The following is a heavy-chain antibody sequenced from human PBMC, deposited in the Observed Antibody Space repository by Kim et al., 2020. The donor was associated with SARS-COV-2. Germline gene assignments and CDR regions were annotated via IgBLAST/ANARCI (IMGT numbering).Heavy chain of an antibody. D-gene: IGHD6-13*01. Sequence: GGSLRLSCAASGFTFSSYWMHWVRQAPGKGLVWVSRINSDGSSTSYADSVKGRFTISRDNAKNTLYLQMNSLRAEDTAVYYCARPGYSSSGDAFDIWGQGTMVTVSS. V-gene: IGHV3-74*01. CDR2: INSDGSST. J-gene: IGHJ3*02. CDR3: ARPGYSSSGDAFDI. CDR1: GFTFSSYW.